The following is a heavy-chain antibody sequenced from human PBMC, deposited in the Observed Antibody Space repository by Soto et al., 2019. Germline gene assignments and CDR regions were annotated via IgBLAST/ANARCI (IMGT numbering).Heavy chain of an antibody. CDR1: GYSFTSYW. CDR3: ARLKRTVVRGVITTHPAVNYYYYMDV. Sequence: PGESLKISCKGSGYSFTSYWIGWVRQMPGKGLEWMGIIYPGDSDTRYSPSFQGQVTISADKSISTAYLQWSSLKASDTAMYYCARLKRTVVRGVITTHPAVNYYYYMDVWGKGTTVTVSS. D-gene: IGHD3-10*01. J-gene: IGHJ6*03. V-gene: IGHV5-51*01. CDR2: IYPGDSDT.